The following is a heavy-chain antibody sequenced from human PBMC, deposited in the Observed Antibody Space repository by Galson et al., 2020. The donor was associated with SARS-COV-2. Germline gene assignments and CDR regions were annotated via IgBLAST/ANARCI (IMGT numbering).Heavy chain of an antibody. J-gene: IGHJ4*02. Sequence: ETSETLSLTCTVFGGSISSGGYYWSWTRQHPRKGLEWIGYNYYSGSTYYNPSLKSRVTISVDTSKNQFSLKLSSVTAADTAVYYCARVPRITIFGVVQHFDYWGQGTLVTVSS. D-gene: IGHD3-3*01. CDR1: GGSISSGGYY. V-gene: IGHV4-31*03. CDR3: ARVPRITIFGVVQHFDY. CDR2: NYYSGST.